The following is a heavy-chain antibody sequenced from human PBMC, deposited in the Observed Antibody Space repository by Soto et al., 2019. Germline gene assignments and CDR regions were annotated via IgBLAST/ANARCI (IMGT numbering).Heavy chain of an antibody. CDR2: IYYSGST. Sequence: SYPLSLTCTVSGGSISSGDYYWILIRLPPGKALECFGYIYYSGSTYYNPSLKSRVTISVDTSKNQFSLNLSSVTAADTAVYYCARDFGGYCSSTSCYRLADYYYGMDVWGQGTTVS. CDR1: GGSISSGDYY. CDR3: ARDFGGYCSSTSCYRLADYYYGMDV. J-gene: IGHJ6*02. V-gene: IGHV4-30-4*01. D-gene: IGHD2-2*01.